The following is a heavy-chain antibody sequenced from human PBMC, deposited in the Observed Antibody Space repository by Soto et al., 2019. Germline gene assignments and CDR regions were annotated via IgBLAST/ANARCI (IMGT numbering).Heavy chain of an antibody. CDR3: ARDPGDFWSGYYDY. V-gene: IGHV3-74*01. CDR2: INSDGSST. D-gene: IGHD3-3*01. Sequence: GGSLRLSCAASGFTFSSYWMHWVRQAPGKGLVWVSRINSDGSSTSYADSVKGRFTISRDNAKNTLYLQMNSLRAEDTAVYYCARDPGDFWSGYYDYWGQGTLVTAPQ. CDR1: GFTFSSYW. J-gene: IGHJ4*02.